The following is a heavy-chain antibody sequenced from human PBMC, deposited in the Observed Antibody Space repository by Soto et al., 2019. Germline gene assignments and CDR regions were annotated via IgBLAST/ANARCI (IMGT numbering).Heavy chain of an antibody. J-gene: IGHJ2*01. V-gene: IGHV1-69*12. CDR1: GGTFSSYA. CDR3: ARDMATPLGVSWYFDL. CDR2: IIPIFGTA. Sequence: QVQLVQSGAEVKKPGSSVKVSCKASGGTFSSYAISWVRQAAGQGLEWMGGIIPIFGTANYAQKFQGRVTITADESTSTAYMDLSSLRAEDTAVYYCARDMATPLGVSWYFDLWGRGTLVTVSS. D-gene: IGHD5-12*01.